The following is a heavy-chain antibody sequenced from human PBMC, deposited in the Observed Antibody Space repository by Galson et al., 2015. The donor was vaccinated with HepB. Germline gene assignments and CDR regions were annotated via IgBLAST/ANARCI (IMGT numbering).Heavy chain of an antibody. V-gene: IGHV3-15*01. Sequence: SLRLSCAASGFTFSNAWMSWVRQAPGKGLEWVGRIKSKTDGGTTDYAAPVKGRFTISRDDSKNTLYLQMNSLKTEDTAVYYCTTVPGIVGATTSFAFDIWGQGTMVTVSS. CDR1: GFTFSNAW. CDR2: IKSKTDGGTT. CDR3: TTVPGIVGATTSFAFDI. J-gene: IGHJ3*02. D-gene: IGHD1-26*01.